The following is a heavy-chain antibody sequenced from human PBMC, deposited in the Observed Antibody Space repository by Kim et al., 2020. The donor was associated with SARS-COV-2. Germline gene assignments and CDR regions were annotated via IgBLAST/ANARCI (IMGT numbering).Heavy chain of an antibody. CDR3: ARDRYCSSTSCYEYYFDY. J-gene: IGHJ4*02. V-gene: IGHV1-2*02. D-gene: IGHD2-2*01. CDR2: INPNSGGT. CDR1: GYTFTGYY. Sequence: ASVNVSCKASGYTFTGYYMHWVRQAPGQGLEWMGWINPNSGGTNYAQKFRGRVTMTRDTSISTAYMELSRLRSDDTAVYYCARDRYCSSTSCYEYYFDYWGQGTLVTVSS.